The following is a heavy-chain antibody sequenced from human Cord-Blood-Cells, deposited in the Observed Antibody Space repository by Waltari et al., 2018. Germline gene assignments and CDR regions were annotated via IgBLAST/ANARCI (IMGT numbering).Heavy chain of an antibody. Sequence: GWISAYNGNTNYAQKLQGRVTMTTDTSTSTAYMELRSLRSDDTAVYYCARSAIVVEPAAMARGWFDPWGQGTLVTVSS. D-gene: IGHD2-2*01. J-gene: IGHJ5*02. CDR2: ISAYNGNT. CDR3: ARSAIVVEPAAMARGWFDP. V-gene: IGHV1-18*01.